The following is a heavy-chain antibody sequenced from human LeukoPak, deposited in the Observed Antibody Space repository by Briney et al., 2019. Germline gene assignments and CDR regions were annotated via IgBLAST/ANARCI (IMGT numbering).Heavy chain of an antibody. Sequence: ASVKVSCKASGYTFIHYYIHWMRQAPGQGLEWMGWMNPNNGDTKYAQKFQDRVTMTRDTSISTAYMELSRLRSDDTAVYYCARGSGRYYYDSSGYSSNAFDIWGQGTMVTVSS. V-gene: IGHV1-2*02. CDR3: ARGSGRYYYDSSGYSSNAFDI. CDR1: GYTFIHYY. CDR2: MNPNNGDT. D-gene: IGHD3-22*01. J-gene: IGHJ3*02.